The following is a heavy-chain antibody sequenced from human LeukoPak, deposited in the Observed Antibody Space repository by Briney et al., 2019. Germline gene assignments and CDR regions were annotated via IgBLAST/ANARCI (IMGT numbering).Heavy chain of an antibody. V-gene: IGHV3-30*03. Sequence: PGGSLRLSCAASGFTFSSYGMHWVRQAPGKGLEWVAVISYDGSNKYYADSVKGRFTISRDNAKNSLYLQMNSLRAEDTAVYYCARGHDRGYYYYYMDVWGKGTTVTVSS. D-gene: IGHD3-16*01. CDR2: ISYDGSNK. CDR3: ARGHDRGYYYYYMDV. CDR1: GFTFSSYG. J-gene: IGHJ6*03.